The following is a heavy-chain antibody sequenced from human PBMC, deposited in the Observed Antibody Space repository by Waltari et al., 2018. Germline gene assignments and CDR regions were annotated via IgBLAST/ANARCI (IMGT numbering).Heavy chain of an antibody. D-gene: IGHD4-17*01. Sequence: QLQLQESGPGLVKPSETLSLTCTVSGGSISSSSYYWGWIRQPPGKGLEWIGSIYYSGSTYYNPSLKSRVTISVDTSKNQFSLKLSSVTAADTAVYYCARAYGDKDYYYGMDVWGQGTTVTVSS. V-gene: IGHV4-39*07. CDR1: GGSISSSSYY. CDR2: IYYSGST. J-gene: IGHJ6*02. CDR3: ARAYGDKDYYYGMDV.